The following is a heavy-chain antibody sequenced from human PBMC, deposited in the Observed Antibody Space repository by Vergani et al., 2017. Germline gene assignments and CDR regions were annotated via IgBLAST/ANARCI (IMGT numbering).Heavy chain of an antibody. CDR3: ARVDTTMVYFDY. Sequence: QVQLQESGPGLVKPPGTLSLTCAVSGGSISSNNFWSWVRQPPGKGLEWIVEIYHSGSTNYNPSLKSRVTISIDKSKNQFSLNLSSVTAADTAMYYCARVDTTMVYFDYWGQGTLVTVSS. J-gene: IGHJ4*02. CDR2: IYHSGST. CDR1: GGSISSNNF. D-gene: IGHD5-18*01. V-gene: IGHV4-4*03.